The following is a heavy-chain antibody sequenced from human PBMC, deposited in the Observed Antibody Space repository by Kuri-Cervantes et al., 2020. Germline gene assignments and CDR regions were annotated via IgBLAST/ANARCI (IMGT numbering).Heavy chain of an antibody. D-gene: IGHD2-2*01. J-gene: IGHJ3*02. V-gene: IGHV4-39*07. CDR3: AKGGGDIVVVPAAKRKNAFDI. Sequence: GSLRLSCTVSGGSITSTSYYWGWIRQPPGEELGWIGSIYYSGSTYYNPSLKSRVTISVDTSKNQFSLKLSSVTAADTAVYYCAKGGGDIVVVPAAKRKNAFDIWGQGTMVTVSS. CDR1: GGSITSTSYY. CDR2: IYYSGST.